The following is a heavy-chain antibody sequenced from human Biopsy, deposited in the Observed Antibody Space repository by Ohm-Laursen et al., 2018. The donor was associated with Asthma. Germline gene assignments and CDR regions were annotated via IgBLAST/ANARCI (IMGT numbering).Heavy chain of an antibody. D-gene: IGHD4-17*01. CDR2: HDHEEGGT. CDR3: ASDFPKDYVSYNFQF. V-gene: IGHV1-24*01. J-gene: IGHJ4*02. Sequence: ASVKVSCKISGYTLTDLSMHWVRQAPGQGLEWMGGHDHEEGGTVNARRFQGRVTMTEDTSTDTAYMELSSLSSDDTAVYYCASDFPKDYVSYNFQFWGQGTLVTVSS. CDR1: GYTLTDLS.